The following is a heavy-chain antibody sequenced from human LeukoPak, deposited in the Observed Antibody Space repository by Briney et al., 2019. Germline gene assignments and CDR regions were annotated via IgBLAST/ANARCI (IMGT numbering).Heavy chain of an antibody. D-gene: IGHD2-15*01. Sequence: SETLSLTCAVYGDSFSGYYWSWIRQSPGTGLEWIGEVNDRGTTNYIPNLKSRVTISVVTSSNQFSLKLTSVTAADTALYFCATRRGGPYPYYFDHWDQGALVTVSS. CDR1: GDSFSGYY. CDR3: ATRRGGPYPYYFDH. V-gene: IGHV4-34*01. CDR2: VNDRGTT. J-gene: IGHJ4*02.